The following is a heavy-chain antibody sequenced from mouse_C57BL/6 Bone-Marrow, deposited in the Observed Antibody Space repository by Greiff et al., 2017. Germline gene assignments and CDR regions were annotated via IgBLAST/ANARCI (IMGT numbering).Heavy chain of an antibody. CDR1: GYTFTSYD. CDR2: IYPRDGST. V-gene: IGHV1-85*01. J-gene: IGHJ1*03. Sequence: VQLQQSGPELVKPGASVKLSCKASGYTFTSYDINWVKQRPGQGLAWIGWIYPRDGSTKYNEKFKGKATLTVDTSSSTAYLELHSLTSEDSAVYFCARYPVGGYFDVWGTGTTVTVSS. D-gene: IGHD1-1*01. CDR3: ARYPVGGYFDV.